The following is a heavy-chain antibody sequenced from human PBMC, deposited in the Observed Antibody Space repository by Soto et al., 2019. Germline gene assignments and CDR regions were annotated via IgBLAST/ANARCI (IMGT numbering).Heavy chain of an antibody. V-gene: IGHV3-15*01. Sequence: EVHLVESGGGLVEPGGSLRLSCAASGFIFNNAWMTWVRQAPGKGLEWVAHIKSRPDGGTADYAASVKGRFTISRDDSRYTLYLQTNRLRIEDTAVYYCTTAGPRDWYFNLWRRGTLVTVSS. CDR2: IKSRPDGGTA. CDR1: GFIFNNAW. CDR3: TTAGPRDWYFNL. J-gene: IGHJ2*01.